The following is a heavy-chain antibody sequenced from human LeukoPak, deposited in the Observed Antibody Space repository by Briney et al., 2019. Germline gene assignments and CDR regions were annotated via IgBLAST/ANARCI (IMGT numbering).Heavy chain of an antibody. CDR1: GGSITNYY. CDR3: ARDHLPSPYIVATMGPFDP. V-gene: IGHV4-4*07. Sequence: SETLSLTCTVSGGSITNYYCNWIRQPAGKGLEWIGRIYTSGRTKYNPSLKSRVTMSVDMSKNEFSLNLSSVTAEDTAVYYCARDHLPSPYIVATMGPFDPWGQGTLVTVSS. J-gene: IGHJ5*02. CDR2: IYTSGRT. D-gene: IGHD5-12*01.